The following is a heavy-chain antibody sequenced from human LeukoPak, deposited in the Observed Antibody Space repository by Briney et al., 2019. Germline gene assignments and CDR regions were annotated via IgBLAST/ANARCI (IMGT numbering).Heavy chain of an antibody. V-gene: IGHV1-8*01. CDR2: MNPNSGNT. D-gene: IGHD3-16*02. Sequence: ASVKVSCKASGYTFTSYDINWVRQATGQGLEWMGWMNPNSGNTGYAQKFQGRVTMTRNTSISTAYMELGSLRSEDTAVYYCARDPSNTSGRYTYFDYWGQGTLVTVSS. J-gene: IGHJ4*02. CDR1: GYTFTSYD. CDR3: ARDPSNTSGRYTYFDY.